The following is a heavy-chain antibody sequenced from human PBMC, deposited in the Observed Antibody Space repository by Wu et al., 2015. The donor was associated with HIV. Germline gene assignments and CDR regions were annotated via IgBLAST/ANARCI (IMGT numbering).Heavy chain of an antibody. CDR3: ARGGVLLWYFDL. CDR1: GYSFTAHY. CDR2: MNPNSGNT. Sequence: QVQLVQSGAEVTKPGASVRVSCQTSGYSFTAHYIHWVRQAPGQGLEWMGWMNPNSGNTGYAQKFQGRVTMTRNTSISTAYMELSSLRSEDTAVYYCARGGVLLWYFDLWGRGTLVTVSS. D-gene: IGHD3-10*01. V-gene: IGHV1-8*02. J-gene: IGHJ2*01.